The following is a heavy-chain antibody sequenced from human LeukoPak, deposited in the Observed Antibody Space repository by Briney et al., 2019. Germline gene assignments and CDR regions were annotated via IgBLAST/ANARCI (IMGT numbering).Heavy chain of an antibody. J-gene: IGHJ4*02. CDR2: IIPIFGTA. CDR1: GGTFSSYA. D-gene: IGHD3-22*01. Sequence: SVKVSCKASGGTFSSYAISWVRQAPGQGLEWMGRIIPIFGTANYAQKFQGRVTITTDESTSTAYMELSSLRSEDTAVYYCASNLSNYDSSGYYVYWGQGTLVTVSS. V-gene: IGHV1-69*05. CDR3: ASNLSNYDSSGYYVY.